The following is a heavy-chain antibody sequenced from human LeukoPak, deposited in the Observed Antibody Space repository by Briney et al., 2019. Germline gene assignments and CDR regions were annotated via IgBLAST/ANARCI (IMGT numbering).Heavy chain of an antibody. CDR3: ATYYYDSSGYYFFDF. Sequence: ASVKVSCKAAGYTFTGYYMFWVRQAPGQGLEWMGWISAYNGNTNYAQKLQGRVTMTTDTSTSTAYMELRSLRSDDTAVYYCATYYYDSSGYYFFDFWGQGTLVTVSS. V-gene: IGHV1-18*04. D-gene: IGHD3-22*01. CDR1: GYTFTGYY. J-gene: IGHJ4*02. CDR2: ISAYNGNT.